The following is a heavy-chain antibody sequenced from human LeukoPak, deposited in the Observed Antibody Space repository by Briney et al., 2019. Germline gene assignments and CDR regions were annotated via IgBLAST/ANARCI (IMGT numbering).Heavy chain of an antibody. CDR1: GYTFTSYY. V-gene: IGHV1-46*01. CDR3: ARGAGSGKGYGSSYGMDV. J-gene: IGHJ6*02. D-gene: IGHD3-10*01. CDR2: INPSGGST. Sequence: ASVKVSCKASGYTFTSYYMHWVRQAPGQGLEWMGIINPSGGSTSYAQKFQGRVTMTRDTSTSTVYMELSSLRSKDTAVYYCARGAGSGKGYGSSYGMDVWGQGTLVTVSS.